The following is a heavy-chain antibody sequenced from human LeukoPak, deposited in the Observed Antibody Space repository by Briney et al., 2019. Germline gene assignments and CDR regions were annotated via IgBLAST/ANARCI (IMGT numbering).Heavy chain of an antibody. D-gene: IGHD6-13*01. CDR3: ARADSSSYLFDY. V-gene: IGHV3-21*01. Sequence: GGSLRLSCAAAGFTFSSYSMNWVRQAPGKGLEWVSSISSSSSYIYYADSVKGRFTISRDNAKNSLYLQMNSLRAEDTAVYYCARADSSSYLFDYRGQGTLVTVSS. CDR2: ISSSSSYI. CDR1: GFTFSSYS. J-gene: IGHJ4*02.